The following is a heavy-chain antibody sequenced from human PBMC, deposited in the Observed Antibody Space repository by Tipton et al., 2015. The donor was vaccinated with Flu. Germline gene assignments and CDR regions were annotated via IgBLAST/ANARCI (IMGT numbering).Heavy chain of an antibody. CDR1: GGPISSYY. CDR2: IYTSGST. V-gene: IGHV4-4*07. J-gene: IGHJ5*02. CDR3: ARDSDIVVDNWFDP. Sequence: TLSLTCTVSGGPISSYYWSWIRQPAGKGLEWIGRIYTSGSTNYNPSLKSRVTMSVDTSKNQFSLKLSPVTAADTAVYYCARDSDIVVDNWFDPWGQGTLVTVSS. D-gene: IGHD2-15*01.